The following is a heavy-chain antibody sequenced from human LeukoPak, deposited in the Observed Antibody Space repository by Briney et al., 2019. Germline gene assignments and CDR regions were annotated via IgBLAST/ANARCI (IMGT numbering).Heavy chain of an antibody. Sequence: ASVKVSCKASGYTFTSYDINWVRQATGQGLEWMGWMNPNSGNTGYAQKFQGRVTMTRNTSISTAYMELSSLRSEDTAVYYCASYRYSGYEDSGYYFDYWGQGTLVTVSS. V-gene: IGHV1-8*01. D-gene: IGHD5-12*01. CDR3: ASYRYSGYEDSGYYFDY. CDR2: MNPNSGNT. CDR1: GYTFTSYD. J-gene: IGHJ4*02.